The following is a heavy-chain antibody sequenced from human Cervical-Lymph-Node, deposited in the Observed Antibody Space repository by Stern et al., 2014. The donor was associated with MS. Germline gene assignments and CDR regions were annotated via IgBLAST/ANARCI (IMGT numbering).Heavy chain of an antibody. CDR2: VYYSGAT. V-gene: IGHV4-39*01. D-gene: IGHD2-8*02. J-gene: IGHJ4*02. CDR1: GDSISSYTHY. Sequence: QLQLQESGPGLVKPSETLSLTCAVSGDSISSYTHYWAWIRQPPGKGLEWIGSVYYSGATYYNPSLKSPFTIPGDTPKNLFPLGLNSVTAADTAVYYCAKHACTGAACPFDLWGQGTLVTVSS. CDR3: AKHACTGAACPFDL.